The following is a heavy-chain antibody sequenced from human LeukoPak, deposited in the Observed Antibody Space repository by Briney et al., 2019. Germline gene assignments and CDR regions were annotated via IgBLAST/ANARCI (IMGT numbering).Heavy chain of an antibody. CDR3: ARDLGSIDC. D-gene: IGHD3-10*01. Sequence: SETLSLTCAVSGYSISSGYYWGWIRQPPGKGLEWIGSIYHSGSTYYNPSLKSRVTISVDTSKNQFSLKLSSVTAADTAVYYCARDLGSIDCWGQGTLVTVSS. CDR2: IYHSGST. J-gene: IGHJ4*02. CDR1: GYSISSGYY. V-gene: IGHV4-38-2*02.